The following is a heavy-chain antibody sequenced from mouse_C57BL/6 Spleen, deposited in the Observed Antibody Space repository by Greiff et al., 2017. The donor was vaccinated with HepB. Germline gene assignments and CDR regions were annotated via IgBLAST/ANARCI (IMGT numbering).Heavy chain of an antibody. CDR2: IYPGDGDT. CDR3: ARSYDPYYYAMDY. Sequence: LVESGAELLKPGASVKISCKASGYAFSSYWMNWVKQRPGKGLEWIGQIYPGDGDTNYNGKFKGKATLTADKSSSTAYMQLSSLTSEDSAVYFCARSYDPYYYAMDYWGQGTSVTVSS. CDR1: GYAFSSYW. D-gene: IGHD2-3*01. V-gene: IGHV1-80*01. J-gene: IGHJ4*01.